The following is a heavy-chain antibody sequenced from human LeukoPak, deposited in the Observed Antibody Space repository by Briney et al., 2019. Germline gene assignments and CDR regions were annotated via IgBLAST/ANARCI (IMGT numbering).Heavy chain of an antibody. J-gene: IGHJ4*02. Sequence: GGSLRLSCAASGFTFSNYIMNWVRQAPEKGLELVSYISSSNSTIYYADSVKGRFTISRDNAKNSLYLQMNSLRAEDTAVYYCARDRGYYNYWGQGTLVTVSS. CDR1: GFTFSNYI. V-gene: IGHV3-48*01. CDR3: ARDRGYYNY. CDR2: ISSSNSTI. D-gene: IGHD3-10*01.